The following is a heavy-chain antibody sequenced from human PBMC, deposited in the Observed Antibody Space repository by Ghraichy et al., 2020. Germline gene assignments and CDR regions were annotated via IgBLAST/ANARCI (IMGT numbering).Heavy chain of an antibody. Sequence: SETLSLTCTVSGGSISSYYWSWIRQPAGKGLEWIGRIYTSGSTNYNPSLKSRVTMSVDTSKNQFSLKLSSVTAADTAVYYCARDSYRPSRLGELSFVLDYWGQGTLVTVSS. V-gene: IGHV4-4*07. CDR3: ARDSYRPSRLGELSFVLDY. J-gene: IGHJ4*02. CDR2: IYTSGST. CDR1: GGSISSYY. D-gene: IGHD3-16*02.